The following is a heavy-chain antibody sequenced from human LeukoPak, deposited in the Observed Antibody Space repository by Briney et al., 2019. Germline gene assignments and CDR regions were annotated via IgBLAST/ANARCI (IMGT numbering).Heavy chain of an antibody. Sequence: SETLSLNCTVSGGSISSYYWSWIRQPPGKGLEWIGYIYYSGSTNYNPSLKSRVTISVDTSKNQFSLKLSSVTAADTAVYYCARGAGIRAFDIWGQGTMVTVSS. J-gene: IGHJ3*02. D-gene: IGHD1-26*01. CDR3: ARGAGIRAFDI. CDR2: IYYSGST. CDR1: GGSISSYY. V-gene: IGHV4-59*01.